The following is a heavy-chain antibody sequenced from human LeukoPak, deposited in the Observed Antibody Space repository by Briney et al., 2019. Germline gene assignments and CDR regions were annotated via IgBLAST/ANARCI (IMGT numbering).Heavy chain of an antibody. J-gene: IGHJ5*02. CDR2: IYYSGST. CDR3: ARGLWFGGPPGPHCFDP. CDR1: GGSISSYY. V-gene: IGHV4-59*01. D-gene: IGHD3-10*01. Sequence: SETLSLTCTVSGGSISSYYWSWIRQPPGKGLEWIGYIYYSGSTTYNPSLTSQVTISLDTPKNQFSLKLSSVTAADTAVYYCARGLWFGGPPGPHCFDPWGQGTLVTVSS.